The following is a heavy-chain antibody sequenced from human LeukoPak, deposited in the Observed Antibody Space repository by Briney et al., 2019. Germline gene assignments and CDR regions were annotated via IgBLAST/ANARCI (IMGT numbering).Heavy chain of an antibody. CDR1: GFTFSSYG. CDR2: ISGSGGST. Sequence: GGSLRLSCAASGFTFSSYGMSWVRQAPGKGLEWVSAISGSGGSTYYADSVKGRFTISRDNSKNTLYLQMNSLRAEDTAVYYCAKAGWWGHDYGGYRADLRYNWFDPWGQGTLVTVSS. D-gene: IGHD4-17*01. V-gene: IGHV3-23*01. CDR3: AKAGWWGHDYGGYRADLRYNWFDP. J-gene: IGHJ5*02.